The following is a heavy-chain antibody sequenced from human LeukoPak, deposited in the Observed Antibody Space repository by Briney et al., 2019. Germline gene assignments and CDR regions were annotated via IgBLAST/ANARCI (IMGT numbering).Heavy chain of an antibody. J-gene: IGHJ4*02. CDR1: GFIFSTYG. V-gene: IGHV3-30*18. CDR2: ISHDGNND. Sequence: GGSLRLSCAASGFIFSTYGMHWVRQAPGKGLEWVAVISHDGNNDYYADSVKGRFTISRDNSKNTLYLQMNSLRAEDTAVYYCAKDDQDGYNFRYFDYWGQGSLVTISS. CDR3: AKDDQDGYNFRYFDY. D-gene: IGHD5-24*01.